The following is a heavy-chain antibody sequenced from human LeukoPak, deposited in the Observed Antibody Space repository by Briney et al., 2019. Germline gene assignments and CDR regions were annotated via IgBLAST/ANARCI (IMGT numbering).Heavy chain of an antibody. D-gene: IGHD2-21*02. J-gene: IGHJ3*02. CDR1: GYTFTSYY. V-gene: IGHV1-46*01. CDR2: INPSGGST. CDR3: ARDREHIVVVTATRDAFDI. Sequence: ASLKVSCKASGYTFTSYYIHWVRQAPGQGLEWMGIINPSGGSTTYAQKFQGRVTMTRDTSTSTVYMELSSLRSEDTAVYYCARDREHIVVVTATRDAFDIWGQGTMVTVSS.